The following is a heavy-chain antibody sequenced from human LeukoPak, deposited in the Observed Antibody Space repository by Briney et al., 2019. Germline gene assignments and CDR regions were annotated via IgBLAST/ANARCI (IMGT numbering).Heavy chain of an antibody. Sequence: PSETLSLTCTVSGGSTSSSSYYWGWIRQPPGKGLEWIGSIYYSGSTYYNPSLKSRVTISVDTSKNQFSLKLSSVTAADTAVYYCARNHVGAFDIWGQGTMVTVSS. CDR3: ARNHVGAFDI. J-gene: IGHJ3*02. V-gene: IGHV4-39*01. CDR2: IYYSGST. D-gene: IGHD1-14*01. CDR1: GGSTSSSSYY.